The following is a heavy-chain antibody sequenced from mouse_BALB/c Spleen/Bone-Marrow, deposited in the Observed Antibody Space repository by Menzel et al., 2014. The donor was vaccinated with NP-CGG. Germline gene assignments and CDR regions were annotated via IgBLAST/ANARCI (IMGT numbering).Heavy chain of an antibody. D-gene: IGHD2-14*01. CDR1: GFNIKDTY. Sequence: VQLQQSGAELVKPGASVKLSCTASGFNIKDTYMHWVKQRPEQGLEWIGRIDPANGNAKYDPKFQGKATITADTSSNTAYLQLSSLTSEDTAVYYCARYRLGAYYDFWGQGTTLKVPS. V-gene: IGHV14-3*02. CDR2: IDPANGNA. J-gene: IGHJ2*01. CDR3: ARYRLGAYYDF.